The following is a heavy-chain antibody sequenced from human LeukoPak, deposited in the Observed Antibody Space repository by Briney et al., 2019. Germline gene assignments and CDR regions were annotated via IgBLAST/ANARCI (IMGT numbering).Heavy chain of an antibody. CDR2: ISSSSSTI. CDR1: GFTFSTYS. V-gene: IGHV3-48*04. CDR3: ARDRGYFY. D-gene: IGHD5-18*01. Sequence: GGSLRLSCAASGFTFSTYSMNWVRQAPGKGLEWVSYISSSSSTIYYADSVKGRFTISRDNAKNSLYLQMNSLRAEDTAVYYCARDRGYFYWGQGTLVTVSS. J-gene: IGHJ4*02.